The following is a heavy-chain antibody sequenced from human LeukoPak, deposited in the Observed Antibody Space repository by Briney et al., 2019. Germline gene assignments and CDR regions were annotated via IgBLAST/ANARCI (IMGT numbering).Heavy chain of an antibody. CDR2: ISSTSGYI. CDR3: ARGSRDGYNSGSTH. Sequence: PGGSLRLSCAASGFTFSSYNMNWVRQPPGKGLGWVSSISSTSGYIYYADSVKGRFTISRDNAKNSLYLQMNSLRAEDTAVYYCARGSRDGYNSGSTHWGQGTLVTVSS. D-gene: IGHD5-24*01. V-gene: IGHV3-21*01. CDR1: GFTFSSYN. J-gene: IGHJ4*02.